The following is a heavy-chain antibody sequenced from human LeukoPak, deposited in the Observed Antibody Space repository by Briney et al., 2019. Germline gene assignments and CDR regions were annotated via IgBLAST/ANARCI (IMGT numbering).Heavy chain of an antibody. CDR3: ARGGYCSSTSCFYIYGYYYYYYMDV. CDR2: MNPNSGNT. V-gene: IGHV1-8*03. Sequence: ASVKVSCKASGYTFTSYDINWVRQATGQGLEWMGWMNPNSGNTGYAQKFQGRVTITRNTSISTAYMELSSLRSEDTAVYYCARGGYCSSTSCFYIYGYYYYYYMDVWGKGTTVTVSS. CDR1: GYTFTSYD. J-gene: IGHJ6*03. D-gene: IGHD2-2*01.